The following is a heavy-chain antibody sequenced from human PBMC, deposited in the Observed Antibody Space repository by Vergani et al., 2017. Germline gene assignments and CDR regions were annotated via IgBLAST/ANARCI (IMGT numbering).Heavy chain of an antibody. D-gene: IGHD1-26*01. CDR3: ARGRIVGATRGWYFDY. Sequence: QVQLQQWGAELLKPSETLSLTCAVYGGSFSGYYWSWIRQPPGKGLEWIGEINHSGSTNYNPSLKSRVTISVDTSKNQFSLKLSSVTAADTAVYYCARGRIVGATRGWYFDYWGQGTLVTVSS. V-gene: IGHV4-34*01. CDR1: GGSFSGYY. J-gene: IGHJ4*02. CDR2: INHSGST.